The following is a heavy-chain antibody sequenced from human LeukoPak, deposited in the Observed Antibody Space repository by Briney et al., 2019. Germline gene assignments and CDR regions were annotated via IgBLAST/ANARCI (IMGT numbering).Heavy chain of an antibody. CDR1: GFTFSSYW. J-gene: IGHJ4*02. V-gene: IGHV3-7*01. Sequence: GGSLRLSCAASGFTFSSYWMSWVRQAPGRGLEWVANIKQDGSEKYYVDSVKGRFTISRDNTKNSLYLQMNSLRAEDTAVYYCARDDTVTTRVGFIDWGQGTLVTVSS. D-gene: IGHD4-17*01. CDR2: IKQDGSEK. CDR3: ARDDTVTTRVGFID.